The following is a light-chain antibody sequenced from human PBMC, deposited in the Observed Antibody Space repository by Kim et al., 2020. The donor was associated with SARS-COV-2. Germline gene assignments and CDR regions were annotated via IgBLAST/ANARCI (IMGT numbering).Light chain of an antibody. CDR1: QSVSSSS. V-gene: IGKV3-20*01. Sequence: PLSLSPGERAPLSCRASQSVSSSSLAWYQQKPGQAPRLLIYVASSRATGIPDRFSGSGSGTDFTLTISRLEPEDFAVYYCQQYATFGPGTKVDIK. CDR3: QQYAT. CDR2: VAS. J-gene: IGKJ3*01.